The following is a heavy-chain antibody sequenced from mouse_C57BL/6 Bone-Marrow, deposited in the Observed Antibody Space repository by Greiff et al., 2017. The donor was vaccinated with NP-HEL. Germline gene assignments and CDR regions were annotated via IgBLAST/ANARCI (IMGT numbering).Heavy chain of an antibody. Sequence: EVHLVESGGGLVQPGGSLKLSCAASGFTFSDYYMYWVRQTPEKRLEWVAYISNGGGSTYYPDTVKGRFTISRDNAKNTLYLQMSRLKSEDTAMYYCARLRYFDVWGTGTTVTVSS. CDR1: GFTFSDYY. CDR3: ARLRYFDV. V-gene: IGHV5-12*01. J-gene: IGHJ1*03. CDR2: ISNGGGST.